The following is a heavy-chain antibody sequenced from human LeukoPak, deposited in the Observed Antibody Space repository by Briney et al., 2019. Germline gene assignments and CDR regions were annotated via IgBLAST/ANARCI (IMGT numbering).Heavy chain of an antibody. D-gene: IGHD2-2*01. CDR2: IYSGGST. Sequence: GGSLRLSCAASEFSVGSNYMTWVRQAPGKGLEWVSLIYSGGSTYYADSVKGRFTISRDNAKNSLYLQMNRLRAEDTAVYYCARPRGCGSSRCNNFDYWGQGTLVTVSS. CDR3: ARPRGCGSSRCNNFDY. J-gene: IGHJ4*02. V-gene: IGHV3-66*04. CDR1: EFSVGSNY.